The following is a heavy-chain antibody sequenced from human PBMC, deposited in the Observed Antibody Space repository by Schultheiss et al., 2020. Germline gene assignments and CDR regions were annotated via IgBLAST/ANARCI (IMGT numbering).Heavy chain of an antibody. Sequence: ASVKVSCKTSGYTFTSYDINWVRQATGQGLECMGWMNPNSGNTVYAQKFQGRVTMTSDTSISTAYMELSRLRSDDTAVYYCARDLIGYCSGGSCYFFDYWGQGTLVTVSS. CDR1: GYTFTSYD. D-gene: IGHD2-15*01. J-gene: IGHJ4*02. CDR2: MNPNSGNT. V-gene: IGHV1-8*01. CDR3: ARDLIGYCSGGSCYFFDY.